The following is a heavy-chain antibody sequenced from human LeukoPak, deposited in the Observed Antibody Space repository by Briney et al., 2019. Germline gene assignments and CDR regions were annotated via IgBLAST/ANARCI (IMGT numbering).Heavy chain of an antibody. J-gene: IGHJ6*03. D-gene: IGHD1-14*01. CDR1: GFTFSIYN. Sequence: PGGSLRPSCAASGFTFSIYNMNWVRQAPGKGLEWVPSITGSSTYTNYADSLKGRFTISRDNAKNSMYLEMNSLTAEDTAVYFCARDAALLPGKYYYYMDVWGKGTRVTVSS. CDR2: ITGSSTYT. CDR3: ARDAALLPGKYYYYMDV. V-gene: IGHV3-21*01.